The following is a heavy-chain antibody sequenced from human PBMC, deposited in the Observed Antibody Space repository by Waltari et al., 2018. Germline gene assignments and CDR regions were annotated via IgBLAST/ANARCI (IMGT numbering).Heavy chain of an antibody. D-gene: IGHD6-6*01. Sequence: QVQLQQWGAGLLKPSETLSLTCAVYGGSFSGYYWCWIRQPPGKGLEWIGEINHSGSTNYNPSLKSRVTISVDTSKNQFSLKLSSVTAADTAVYYCARGLGSSSPVDYWGQGTLVTVSS. J-gene: IGHJ4*02. CDR3: ARGLGSSSPVDY. CDR2: INHSGST. CDR1: GGSFSGYY. V-gene: IGHV4-34*01.